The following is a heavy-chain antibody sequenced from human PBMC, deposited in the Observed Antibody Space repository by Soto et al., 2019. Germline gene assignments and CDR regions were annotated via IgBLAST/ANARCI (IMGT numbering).Heavy chain of an antibody. D-gene: IGHD2-21*01. Sequence: LLQESGPGLLKPSQTLSLTCNVSGDSIRGGDYYWSWIRQPPWKGLEWLGYIYWSGSVYYNPSLTRQATISVDTSLNQFSLRLTSVTAADTAVYYCAIGVFRSSMIVVVSYFDHWGQGTLVSVSS. CDR2: IYWSGSV. V-gene: IGHV4-30-4*01. J-gene: IGHJ4*02. CDR1: GDSIRGGDYY. CDR3: AIGVFRSSMIVVVSYFDH.